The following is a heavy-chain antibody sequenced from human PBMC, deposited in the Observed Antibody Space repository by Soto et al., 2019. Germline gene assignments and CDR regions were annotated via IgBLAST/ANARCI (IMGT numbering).Heavy chain of an antibody. V-gene: IGHV3-23*01. Sequence: PGGSLRLSCTASGFTFSDYAMAWVRQAPGKGLEWVSSISGSRTTYYADSVRGRFTISRDNSKNTLYVQLNGLRAEDTAVYYCARATTYNYDSSVYYYDYWGQGTLVTSPQ. J-gene: IGHJ4*02. D-gene: IGHD3-22*01. CDR2: ISGSRTT. CDR3: ARATTYNYDSSVYYYDY. CDR1: GFTFSDYA.